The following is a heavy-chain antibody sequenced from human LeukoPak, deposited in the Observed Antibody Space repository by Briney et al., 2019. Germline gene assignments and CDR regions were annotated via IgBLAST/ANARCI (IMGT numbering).Heavy chain of an antibody. Sequence: PGGSLRLSCAASGFTFSSYSMNWVRQAPGKGLEWVSYISSSSSTIYYADSVKGRFTISRDNAKNSLYLQMNSLRAEDTAVYYCARVPTVTTIREYYYYMDVWGKGTTVTVSS. D-gene: IGHD4-17*01. J-gene: IGHJ6*03. CDR1: GFTFSSYS. CDR3: ARVPTVTTIREYYYYMDV. CDR2: ISSSSSTI. V-gene: IGHV3-48*01.